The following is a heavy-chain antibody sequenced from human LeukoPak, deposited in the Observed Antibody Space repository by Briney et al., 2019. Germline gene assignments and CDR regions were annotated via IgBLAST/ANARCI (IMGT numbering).Heavy chain of an antibody. CDR2: INHSGST. CDR1: GGSFSGYY. Sequence: SETLSLTCAVYGGSFSGYYWSWIRQPPGKGLEWIGEINHSGSTNYNPSLKSRVTISVDTSKNQFSLKLSSVTAADTAVYYCARGRSSSWYYFDYWGQGTLVTVSS. D-gene: IGHD6-13*01. V-gene: IGHV4-34*01. J-gene: IGHJ4*02. CDR3: ARGRSSSWYYFDY.